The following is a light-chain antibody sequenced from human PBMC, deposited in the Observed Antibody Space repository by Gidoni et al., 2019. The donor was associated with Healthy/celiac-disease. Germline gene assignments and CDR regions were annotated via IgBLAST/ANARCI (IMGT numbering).Light chain of an antibody. CDR1: QGISSA. V-gene: IGKV1-13*02. Sequence: AIHLTQSPSSLSASVGDRVTITCRASQGISSALAWYQQKPGKAPKLLIYDASSLESGVPSRFSGSGSGTDFTLTISSLQPEDFATYYCQQFNSYPFTFXPXTKVDIK. CDR3: QQFNSYPFT. CDR2: DAS. J-gene: IGKJ3*01.